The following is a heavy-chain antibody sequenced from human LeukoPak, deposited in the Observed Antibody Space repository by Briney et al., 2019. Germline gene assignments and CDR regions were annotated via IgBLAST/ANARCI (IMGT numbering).Heavy chain of an antibody. Sequence: SVKVSCKASGGTFSSYTINWVRQAPGQGLEWMGGIIPIFGAANYAQNFRGRVTITADESTSTAYMELSSLRPEDTAMYYCARGSVDMATSTWDGVDYWGQGTLVTVSS. J-gene: IGHJ4*02. V-gene: IGHV1-69*13. CDR1: GGTFSSYT. CDR2: IIPIFGAA. CDR3: ARGSVDMATSTWDGVDY. D-gene: IGHD5-24*01.